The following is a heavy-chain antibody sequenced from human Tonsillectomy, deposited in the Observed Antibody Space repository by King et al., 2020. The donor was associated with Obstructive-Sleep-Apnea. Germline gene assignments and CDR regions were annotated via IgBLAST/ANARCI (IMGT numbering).Heavy chain of an antibody. D-gene: IGHD3/OR15-3a*01. CDR2: MNPSSGHT. Sequence: QLVQSGAEVKKPGASVTVSCKASGYSFTSYDIIWVRQATGQGLEWMGWMNPSSGHTVYAQKFQGGVTMTRNTSITTAYMEVSSLRSDDTSVYFCARRLENSCDFWGQGTLVTVSS. CDR1: GYSFTSYD. J-gene: IGHJ4*02. V-gene: IGHV1-8*01. CDR3: ARRLENSCDF.